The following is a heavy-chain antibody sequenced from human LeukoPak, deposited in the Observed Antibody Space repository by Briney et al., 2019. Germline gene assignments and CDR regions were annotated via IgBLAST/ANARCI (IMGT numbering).Heavy chain of an antibody. CDR1: GGSFSGYY. Sequence: SETLSLTCAVYGGSFSGYYWSWIRQPPGKGLEWIGEINHSGSTNYNPSLKSRVTISVDTSKNQLSLKLSSVTAADTAVYYCASGIAARFYYYYMDVWGKGTTVTVSS. D-gene: IGHD6-6*01. J-gene: IGHJ6*03. CDR3: ASGIAARFYYYYMDV. CDR2: INHSGST. V-gene: IGHV4-34*01.